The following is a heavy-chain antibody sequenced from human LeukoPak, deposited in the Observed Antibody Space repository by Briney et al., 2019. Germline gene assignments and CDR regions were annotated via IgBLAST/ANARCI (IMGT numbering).Heavy chain of an antibody. Sequence: SETLSLTCSVSGYSISSGYYWGWIRQPPGKGLEWIGSIYHSGSTYYNPSLKSRVTISVDTSKNQFSLKLSSVTAADTAVYYCAGGGYGDYASDWGQGTLVTVSS. CDR3: AGGGYGDYASD. V-gene: IGHV4-38-2*02. J-gene: IGHJ4*02. D-gene: IGHD4-17*01. CDR2: IYHSGST. CDR1: GYSISSGYY.